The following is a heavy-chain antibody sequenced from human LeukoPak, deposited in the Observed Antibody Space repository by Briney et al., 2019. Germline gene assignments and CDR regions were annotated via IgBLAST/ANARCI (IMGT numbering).Heavy chain of an antibody. V-gene: IGHV3-7*01. J-gene: IGHJ3*02. D-gene: IGHD1-14*01. CDR1: GFTFNNYW. CDR2: IKQDETEK. Sequence: GGSLRLSCAASGFTFNNYWMSWVRQAPGKGLEWVDNIKQDETEKDYVDSVKGRFTISRDNAKNSLYLQMNSLRNEDTAVYYCAREGNRRAFDIRGQGTMVTASS. CDR3: AREGNRRAFDI.